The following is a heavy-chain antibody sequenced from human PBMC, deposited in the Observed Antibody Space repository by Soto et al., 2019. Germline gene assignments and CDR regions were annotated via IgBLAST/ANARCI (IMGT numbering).Heavy chain of an antibody. CDR2: IYHSGST. D-gene: IGHD3-22*01. V-gene: IGHV4-30-2*01. CDR1: GGSISIGVYS. J-gene: IGHJ4*02. Sequence: QLQLQESGSGLVKPSQTLSLTCAVSGGSISIGVYSWNWIRQPPGKGLEWIGYIYHSGSTYYNPSLRSRVTISLDRSKNQFSLTLNSVTAADTAVYYRARVHTYDNTGQHLSPYFDYWVRGTLVTASS. CDR3: ARVHTYDNTGQHLSPYFDY.